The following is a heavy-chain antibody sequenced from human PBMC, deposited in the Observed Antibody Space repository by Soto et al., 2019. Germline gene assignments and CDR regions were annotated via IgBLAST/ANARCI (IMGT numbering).Heavy chain of an antibody. CDR3: ARSKYGSAWSLDY. CDR2: IDWDDDK. CDR1: GFSLSTSAVG. Sequence: QITLKESGPTLVKPTQTLTLTCTFSGFSLSTSAVGVGWIRQPPGKALEWLAIIDWDDDKHYSPSLKSRLVITKVTSKPQVVLIMTNMDPVDPATYYCARSKYGSAWSLDYWGQGTLVTVSS. D-gene: IGHD6-19*01. V-gene: IGHV2-5*02. J-gene: IGHJ4*02.